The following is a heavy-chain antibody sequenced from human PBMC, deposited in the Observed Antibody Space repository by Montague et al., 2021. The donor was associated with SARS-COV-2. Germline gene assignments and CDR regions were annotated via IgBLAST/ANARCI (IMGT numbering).Heavy chain of an antibody. J-gene: IGHJ4*02. V-gene: IGHV4-59*08. Sequence: SETLSLTCTVSGDSISSYYWSWIRQSPGKGLEWIGNIYYSGSTNYNPSLKSQVTISVDTSKNQFTLKLRPVTAADTAVYYCARGQLWFDYWGQGTLVTVSS. CDR2: IYYSGST. CDR3: ARGQLWFDY. CDR1: GDSISSYY. D-gene: IGHD5-18*01.